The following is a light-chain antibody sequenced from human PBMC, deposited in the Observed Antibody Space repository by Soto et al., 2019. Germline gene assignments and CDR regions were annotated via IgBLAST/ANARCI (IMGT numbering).Light chain of an antibody. CDR1: QVISSD. CDR2: AAS. CDR3: QQHNSSPIT. V-gene: IGKV1-9*01. Sequence: DVLLPHSPSSLGASTEVTETQTSRACQVISSDLAWYQQKPGKAPKLLIYAASSLQSGVPSRFSGSGSGTEFTLTITSLQAEDFATYYCQQHNSSPITFGQGTRLEIK. J-gene: IGKJ5*01.